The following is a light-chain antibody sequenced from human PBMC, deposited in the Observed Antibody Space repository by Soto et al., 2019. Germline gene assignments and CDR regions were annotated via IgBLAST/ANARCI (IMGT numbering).Light chain of an antibody. CDR1: QSVTSS. CDR3: QQYGSSGT. V-gene: IGKV3-11*01. CDR2: DVS. J-gene: IGKJ1*01. Sequence: EIVLTQSPATLSLSPGDRATLSCRASQSVTSSLAWFQQKPGQAPRLLIYDVSRRATAIPARFSGSGSGTDFTLTISSLEPEDFAVYYCQQYGSSGTFGQGTKVDIK.